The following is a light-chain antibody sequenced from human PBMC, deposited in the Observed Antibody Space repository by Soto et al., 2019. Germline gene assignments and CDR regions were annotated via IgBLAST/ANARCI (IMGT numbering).Light chain of an antibody. CDR1: SSDVGSCNC. V-gene: IGLV2-23*02. CDR3: CSSVGSPNWV. J-gene: IGLJ3*02. CDR2: EVN. Sequence: QSALTQPASVSGSPGQSITISCTGTSSDVGSCNCVSWYQQHPGKAPTLMIYEVNKRPSGISNRFSGSKSGNTASLTISGLQAKDEADYYCCSSVGSPNWVFGGGTKLTVL.